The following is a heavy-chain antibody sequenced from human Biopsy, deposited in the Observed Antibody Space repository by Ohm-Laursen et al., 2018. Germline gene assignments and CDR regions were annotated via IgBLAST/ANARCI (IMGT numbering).Heavy chain of an antibody. CDR2: IWSDGNNK. Sequence: SLRLSCAASGVTFSRHGMHWVRQAPGKGLEWVAVIWSDGNNKYYADSVKGRFTISRDTSRNTLYMQMNSLRVEDTALYYCARDAEEFDSSGPRFDYWGQGTLVTVSS. J-gene: IGHJ4*02. CDR3: ARDAEEFDSSGPRFDY. D-gene: IGHD3-22*01. CDR1: GVTFSRHG. V-gene: IGHV3-33*01.